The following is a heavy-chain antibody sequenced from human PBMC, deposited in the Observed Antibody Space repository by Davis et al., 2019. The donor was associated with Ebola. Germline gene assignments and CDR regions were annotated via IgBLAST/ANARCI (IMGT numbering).Heavy chain of an antibody. CDR1: GGSISSSSYY. CDR3: ARHEGYNTFDY. D-gene: IGHD5-24*01. CDR2: IYYSGST. V-gene: IGHV4-39*01. Sequence: SETLSLTCTVPGGSISSSSYYWGWIRQPPGKGLEWIGSIYYSGSTYYNPSLKSRVTISVDTSKNQFSLKLSSVTAADTAVYYCARHEGYNTFDYWGQGTLVTVSS. J-gene: IGHJ4*02.